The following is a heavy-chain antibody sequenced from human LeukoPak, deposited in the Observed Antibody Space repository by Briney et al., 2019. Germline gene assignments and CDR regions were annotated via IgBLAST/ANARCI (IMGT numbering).Heavy chain of an antibody. Sequence: ASVKVSCKASGYTFTSYDINWVRQATGQGLEWMGWMSPNSGNTGYAQKFQGRVTITRNTSISTAYMELSSLRSEDTAVYYCARVGYDVVVPAAISIYYYMDVWGKGTTVTVSS. CDR2: MSPNSGNT. V-gene: IGHV1-8*03. D-gene: IGHD2-2*01. J-gene: IGHJ6*03. CDR1: GYTFTSYD. CDR3: ARVGYDVVVPAAISIYYYMDV.